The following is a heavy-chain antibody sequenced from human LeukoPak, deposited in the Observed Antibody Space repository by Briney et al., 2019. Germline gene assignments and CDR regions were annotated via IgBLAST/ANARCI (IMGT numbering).Heavy chain of an antibody. V-gene: IGHV4-34*01. CDR3: ARHEVWHAFDI. J-gene: IGHJ3*02. CDR2: INHSGST. CDR1: GGSFSGYY. Sequence: SETLSLTCAVYGGSFSGYYWSWIRQPPGKGLEWIGEINHSGSTNYNPSLKSRVTISVDTSKNQFSLKLSSVTAADTAVYYCARHEVWHAFDIWDQGTMVTVSS.